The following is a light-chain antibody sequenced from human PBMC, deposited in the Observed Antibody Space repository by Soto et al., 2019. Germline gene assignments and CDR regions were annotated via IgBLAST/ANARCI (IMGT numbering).Light chain of an antibody. V-gene: IGLV2-11*01. CDR2: DVS. CDR1: SSDVGGYNY. Sequence: QSVLTQPRSVSGSPGQSVTISCTGTSSDVGGYNYVSWYQQHPGIAPKLMIYDVSKRPSGVPDRFSGSKSGNTASLTISGLQAEDEADYYCCSYAGSYTWAFGTGTKLTVL. J-gene: IGLJ1*01. CDR3: CSYAGSYTWA.